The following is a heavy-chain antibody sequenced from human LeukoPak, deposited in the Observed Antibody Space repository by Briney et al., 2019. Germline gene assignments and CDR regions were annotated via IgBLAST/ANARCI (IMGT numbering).Heavy chain of an antibody. CDR2: IIHSGSA. CDR1: GGSFSGYY. V-gene: IGHV4-34*12. J-gene: IGHJ4*02. D-gene: IGHD3-22*01. CDR3: ARVDYYDSSGYYYHDY. Sequence: SGTLSLTCAVYGGSFSGYYWSWIRQPPGKGLEWIGEIIHSGSANNNPSLKSRVTISVDTSKNQFSLKLSSVTAADTAVYYCARVDYYDSSGYYYHDYWGQGTLVTVSS.